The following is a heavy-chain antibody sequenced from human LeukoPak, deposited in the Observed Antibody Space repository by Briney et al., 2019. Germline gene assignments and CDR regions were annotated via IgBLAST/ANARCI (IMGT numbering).Heavy chain of an antibody. Sequence: GGSLRLSCSASGFTFSSYGIHWVRQAPGKGLEYVSTITSHGGSAYYADSVKGRFTISRDNSKNTLYLQMSSLRPEDTAVYYCARVLGERTYSSGYDYWGQGTLVTVSS. CDR3: ARVLGERTYSSGYDY. V-gene: IGHV3-64D*09. J-gene: IGHJ4*02. CDR1: GFTFSSYG. CDR2: ITSHGGSA. D-gene: IGHD6-19*01.